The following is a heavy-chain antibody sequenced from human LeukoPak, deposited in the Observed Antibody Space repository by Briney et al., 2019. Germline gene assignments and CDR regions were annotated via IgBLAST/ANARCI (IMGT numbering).Heavy chain of an antibody. CDR2: IRYDGSNK. CDR1: GFTFSSYG. CDR3: AKDLSYSGSYYVDY. Sequence: GGSLRLSCAASGFTFSSYGMHWVRQAPGKGLEWVAFIRYDGSNKYYADSVKGRFTISRNNSKNTLYLQMNSLRAEDTAVYYCAKDLSYSGSYYVDYWGQGTLVTVSS. V-gene: IGHV3-30*02. J-gene: IGHJ4*02. D-gene: IGHD1-26*01.